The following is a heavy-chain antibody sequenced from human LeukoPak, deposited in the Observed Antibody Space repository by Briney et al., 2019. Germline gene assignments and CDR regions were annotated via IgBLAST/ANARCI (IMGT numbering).Heavy chain of an antibody. CDR2: ISAYDGET. CDR3: ARVPSSAHQLFSSDY. Sequence: GASLKVSCKASGYSFNNYGISWVRRAPGQGLEWMGWISAYDGETRCKQNLQGRVTMTTDTSTSTAYMELTSLTTDDTAVYYCARVPSSAHQLFSSDYWGQGTLVTVSS. D-gene: IGHD3-10*01. V-gene: IGHV1-18*01. CDR1: GYSFNNYG. J-gene: IGHJ4*02.